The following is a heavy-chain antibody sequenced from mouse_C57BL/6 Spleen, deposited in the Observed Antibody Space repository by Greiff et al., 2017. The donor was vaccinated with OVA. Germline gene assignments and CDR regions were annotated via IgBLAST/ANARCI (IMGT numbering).Heavy chain of an antibody. CDR1: GYTFTDYY. J-gene: IGHJ3*01. V-gene: IGHV1-19*01. CDR3: ARFYDGYTFAY. CDR2: INPYNGGT. D-gene: IGHD2-3*01. Sequence: EVQLQQSGPVLVKPGASVKMSCKASGYTFTDYYMNWVKQSHGKSLEWIGVINPYNGGTSYNQKFKGKATLTVDKSSSTAYMELNSLTSEDSAVYYCARFYDGYTFAYWGQGTLVTVSA.